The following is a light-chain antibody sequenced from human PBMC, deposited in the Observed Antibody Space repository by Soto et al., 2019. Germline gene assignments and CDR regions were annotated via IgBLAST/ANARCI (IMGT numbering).Light chain of an antibody. CDR1: SSDVGGYNY. Sequence: QSALTQPASVSGSPGQSITISCTGTSSDVGGYNYVSWYQHHPGKAPKLMIYGVTNRPSGVSNRFSGSKSGNTASLTISELHAEDEADYYCPSYTPSSTPSYVFGTGTKLTVL. CDR3: PSYTPSSTPSYV. CDR2: GVT. V-gene: IGLV2-14*01. J-gene: IGLJ1*01.